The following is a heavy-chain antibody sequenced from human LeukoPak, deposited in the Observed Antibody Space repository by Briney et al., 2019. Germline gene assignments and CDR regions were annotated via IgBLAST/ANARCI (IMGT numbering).Heavy chain of an antibody. CDR1: GGSIRTYY. J-gene: IGHJ4*02. CDR3: SRVPPTYCGGDCYVFDY. Sequence: SETLSLTCTVSGGSIRTYYWSWIPEPPGKRLEWIGYIYYTGSTNYNPSLKSRVTISVDTSKNQFSLKLSSVTAADTAVYYCSRVPPTYCGGDCYVFDYWGQGTLVTVSS. D-gene: IGHD2-21*02. V-gene: IGHV4-59*01. CDR2: IYYTGST.